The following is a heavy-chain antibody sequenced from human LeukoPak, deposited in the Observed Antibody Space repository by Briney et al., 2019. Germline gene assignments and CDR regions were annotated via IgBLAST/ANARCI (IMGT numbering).Heavy chain of an antibody. Sequence: GGSLRLSCAASGFTFSSFWMYWVRQAPGKGLVCFSRINSDGGSTTYADSVKGRFTISRDNARNTVYLQMNSLRAEDTAVYYCARRRERGASDAFAFWGQGTMVTVSS. CDR2: INSDGGST. V-gene: IGHV3-74*01. CDR3: ARRRERGASDAFAF. D-gene: IGHD3-16*01. J-gene: IGHJ3*01. CDR1: GFTFSSFW.